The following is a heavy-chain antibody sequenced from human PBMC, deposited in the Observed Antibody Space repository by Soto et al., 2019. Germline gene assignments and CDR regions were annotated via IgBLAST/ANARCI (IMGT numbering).Heavy chain of an antibody. J-gene: IGHJ6*02. CDR2: VNPSSGDT. CDR1: GYTFTAYY. Sequence: ASVKVSCKTSGYTFTAYYMHWVRQAPGQGLKWMGWVNPSSGDTDYAQDFQGRATLTRDTSVNTVYMELSGLNSDDTALYYCARDRQYGDYGYSFDFWGQGTLVTVSSDYYVMDVWGQGTTVTVSS. D-gene: IGHD4-17*01. V-gene: IGHV1-2*02. CDR3: ARDRQYGDYGYSFDFWGQGTLVTVSSDYYVMDV.